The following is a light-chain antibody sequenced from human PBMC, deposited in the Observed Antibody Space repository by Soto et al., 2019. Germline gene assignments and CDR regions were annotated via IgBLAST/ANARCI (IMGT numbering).Light chain of an antibody. CDR2: GAS. CDR3: QQHDRSAWM. J-gene: IGKJ1*01. Sequence: EIVVTQSPGTLSLSPGERATLSCRASQSVNSNYVAWYQQKPGQAPRLLIYGASSRATDIPDRFSGSGSGTDFTLTISRLEPEDSAVYYCQQHDRSAWMFGQWTKVEIK. CDR1: QSVNSNY. V-gene: IGKV3-20*01.